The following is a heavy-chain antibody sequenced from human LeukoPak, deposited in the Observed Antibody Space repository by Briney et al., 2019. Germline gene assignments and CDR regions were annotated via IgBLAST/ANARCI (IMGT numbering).Heavy chain of an antibody. CDR1: GFTFSSYA. Sequence: GGSLRLSCAASGFTFSSYAMHWVRQAPGKGLEWVAVISYDGSNKYYADSVKGRFTISRDNSKNTLYLQMNSLRAEDTAVYYCARDISSGWFDYWGQRTLVTVSS. CDR3: ARDISSGWFDY. J-gene: IGHJ4*02. D-gene: IGHD6-19*01. CDR2: ISYDGSNK. V-gene: IGHV3-30-3*01.